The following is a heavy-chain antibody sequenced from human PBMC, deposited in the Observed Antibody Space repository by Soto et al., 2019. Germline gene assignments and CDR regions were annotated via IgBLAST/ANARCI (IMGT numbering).Heavy chain of an antibody. D-gene: IGHD3-10*01. J-gene: IGHJ5*02. CDR2: ISYDGSNK. CDR3: ARDLLNYGSPGGFDP. CDR1: GFTYSSYA. Sequence: PGGSLRLSCAASGFTYSSYATHWVRQAPGKGLEWVAVISYDGSNKYYADSVKGRFTISRDNSKNTLYLQMNSLRAEDTAVYYCARDLLNYGSPGGFDPWGQGTLVTVSS. V-gene: IGHV3-30-3*01.